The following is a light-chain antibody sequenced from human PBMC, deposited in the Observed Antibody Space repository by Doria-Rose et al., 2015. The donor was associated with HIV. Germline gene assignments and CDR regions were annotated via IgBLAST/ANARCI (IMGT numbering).Light chain of an antibody. Sequence: TQSPGTLSLSPGESATLSCMASQSFSSTSLAWYQQQPGQAPSLLSYDGSTRATGITDRFSASGSWTDFTLTINRLEPEDFALYYCHQYGTSWTFGQGTKVEI. V-gene: IGKV3-20*01. CDR3: HQYGTSWT. J-gene: IGKJ1*01. CDR2: DGS. CDR1: QSFSSTS.